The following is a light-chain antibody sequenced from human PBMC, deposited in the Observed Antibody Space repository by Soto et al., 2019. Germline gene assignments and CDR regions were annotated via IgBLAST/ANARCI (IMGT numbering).Light chain of an antibody. Sequence: DLQMTQAPSSLSASVGDRVTITCRTSQSIDNYLNWYQQKPGKAPKLLMFAASTLQSGVPYRVSGSGSETDGTLTISSLQPEDLATYYCQQSYTTLFTFGPGTKVDI. J-gene: IGKJ3*01. CDR3: QQSYTTLFT. V-gene: IGKV1-39*01. CDR2: AAS. CDR1: QSIDNY.